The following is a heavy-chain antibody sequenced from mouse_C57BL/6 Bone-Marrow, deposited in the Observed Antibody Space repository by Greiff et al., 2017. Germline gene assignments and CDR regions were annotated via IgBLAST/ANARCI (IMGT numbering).Heavy chain of an antibody. Sequence: QVQLKQPGAELVKPGASVKLSCKASGYTFTSYWMHWVKQRPGQGLEWIGMIHPNSGSTNYNEKFKSKATLTVDESSSTAYMQLSSLTSEDSAVYYCVRDILAWFAYWGQGTLVTVSA. J-gene: IGHJ3*01. CDR2: IHPNSGST. V-gene: IGHV1-64*01. CDR3: VRDILAWFAY. CDR1: GYTFTSYW. D-gene: IGHD1-3*01.